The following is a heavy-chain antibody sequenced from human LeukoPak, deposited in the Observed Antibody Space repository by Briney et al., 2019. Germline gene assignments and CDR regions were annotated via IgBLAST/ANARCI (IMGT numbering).Heavy chain of an antibody. D-gene: IGHD1-26*01. J-gene: IGHJ4*02. CDR1: GFTFSSYA. V-gene: IGHV3-64D*06. Sequence: GGSLRLSCSASGFTFSSYAMHWVRQAPGEGLEYVSAISSNGVSTYYADSVKGRFTISRDNSKNTLYLQMSSLRGEDTAVYYCVPDLTLWETYFDYWGQGTLVTVSS. CDR2: ISSNGVST. CDR3: VPDLTLWETYFDY.